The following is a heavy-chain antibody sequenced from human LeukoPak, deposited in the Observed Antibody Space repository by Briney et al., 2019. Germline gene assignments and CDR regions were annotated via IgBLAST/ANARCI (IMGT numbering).Heavy chain of an antibody. CDR1: GGTFSSYA. V-gene: IGHV1-69*13. J-gene: IGHJ4*02. CDR3: ATVAVAASGSRGEYYFDY. Sequence: ASVKVSCKASGGTFSSYAISWVRQAPGQGLEWMGGIIPIFGTANYAQKFQGRVTITADESTSTAYMELSSLRSEDTAVYYCATVAVAASGSRGEYYFDYWGQGTLVTVSS. D-gene: IGHD6-19*01. CDR2: IIPIFGTA.